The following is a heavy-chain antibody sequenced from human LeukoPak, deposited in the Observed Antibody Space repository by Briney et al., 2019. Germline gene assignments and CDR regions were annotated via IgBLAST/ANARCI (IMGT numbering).Heavy chain of an antibody. CDR3: ARDNLGRYYDFWSGDWSCWSDP. CDR2: ISYDGSNK. CDR1: GFTFSSYA. V-gene: IGHV3-30*04. Sequence: GGSLRLSCAASGFTFSSYAMHWARQAPGKGLEWVAVISYDGSNKYYADSVKGRFTISRDNSKNTLYLQMNSLRAEDTAVYYCARDNLGRYYDFWSGDWSCWSDPWGQGTLVTVSS. D-gene: IGHD3-3*01. J-gene: IGHJ5*02.